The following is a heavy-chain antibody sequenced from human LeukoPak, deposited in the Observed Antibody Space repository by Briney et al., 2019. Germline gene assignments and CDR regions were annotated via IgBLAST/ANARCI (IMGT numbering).Heavy chain of an antibody. Sequence: SETLSLTCAVYGGSFSGHYWKWVRQPPGKGLEWIGAINHSGSTNYNPSLKSRVTMSIDTSKNQFSLKLSSVTAADTAVYYCARGVSGHMDVWGKGTTVTVSS. J-gene: IGHJ6*03. CDR1: GGSFSGHY. CDR3: ARGVSGHMDV. CDR2: INHSGST. V-gene: IGHV4-34*01. D-gene: IGHD3-3*01.